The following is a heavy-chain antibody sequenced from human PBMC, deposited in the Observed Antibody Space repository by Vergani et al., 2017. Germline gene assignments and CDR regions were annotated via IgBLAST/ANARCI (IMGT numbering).Heavy chain of an antibody. CDR3: SRDRLIMYNLFDP. Sequence: QVQLVESGGGVVQPGRSLRLSCAASGFTFSAYGMHWVRQAPGKGLEWVAVSWYDGNNQYYADSVKGRFTISRDNSKNTLYLQMNSLGVEDTAVYYCSRDRLIMYNLFDPWGQGTLVTVSS. CDR2: SWYDGNNQ. J-gene: IGHJ5*02. D-gene: IGHD3-16*01. V-gene: IGHV3-33*01. CDR1: GFTFSAYG.